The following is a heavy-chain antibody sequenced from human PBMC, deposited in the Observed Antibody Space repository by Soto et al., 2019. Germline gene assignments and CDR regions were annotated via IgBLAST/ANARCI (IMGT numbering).Heavy chain of an antibody. D-gene: IGHD6-19*01. CDR2: IIPIAGTT. CDR3: ARDRDSSGWYASYYGMDV. V-gene: IGHV1-69*01. CDR1: GGTFSSHG. Sequence: QVQLVQSGAEVKKPGSSVKVCCKTSGGTFSSHGISWVRQAPGRGLEWMGGIIPIAGTTNYAQRFHVRLTINADESTSTAYMELSSLTSEDTAVYYCARDRDSSGWYASYYGMDVWGQGTTVTVSS. J-gene: IGHJ6*02.